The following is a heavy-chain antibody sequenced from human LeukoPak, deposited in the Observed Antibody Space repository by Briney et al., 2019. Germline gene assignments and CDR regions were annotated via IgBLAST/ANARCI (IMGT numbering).Heavy chain of an antibody. J-gene: IGHJ4*02. V-gene: IGHV4-34*01. CDR1: GGSFSGYY. D-gene: IGHD5-18*01. Sequence: PSETLSLTCAVYGGSFSGYYWSWIRQPPGKGLEWIGEINHSGSTNYNPSLKSRVTISVDTSKNQFSLKLSSVTAADTAVYYCARGGGYSYGYYAFDYWGQGTLVTVSS. CDR3: ARGGGYSYGYYAFDY. CDR2: INHSGST.